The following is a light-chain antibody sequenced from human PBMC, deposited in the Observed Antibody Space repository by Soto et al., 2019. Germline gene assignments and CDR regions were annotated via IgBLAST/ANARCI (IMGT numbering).Light chain of an antibody. CDR2: RNN. V-gene: IGLV1-47*01. CDR1: SSNIGSNY. J-gene: IGLJ1*01. Sequence: QSVLTQPPSASGTPGQRVTISCSGSSSNIGSNYVYWYQQLPGTAPNLLIYRNNQRPSGVPDLFSGYKSGTSASLAISGLRSEDADDYCCASWDGRRSEVFGTGTKVTVL. CDR3: ASWDGRRSEV.